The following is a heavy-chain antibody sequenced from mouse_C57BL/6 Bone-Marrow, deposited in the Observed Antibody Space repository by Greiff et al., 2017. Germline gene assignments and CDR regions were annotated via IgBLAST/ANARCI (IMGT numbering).Heavy chain of an antibody. CDR1: GYSFTDYN. CDR2: INPNYGTT. Sequence: EVQLQQPGPELVKPGASVKISCKASGYSFTDYNMNWVKQSNGKSLEWIGVINPNYGTTSYNQKFKGKATLTVDQSSSTAYMQLNSLTSEDSAVYYCARNYYGSSYYAMDYWGQGTSVTVSS. V-gene: IGHV1-39*01. J-gene: IGHJ4*01. D-gene: IGHD1-1*01. CDR3: ARNYYGSSYYAMDY.